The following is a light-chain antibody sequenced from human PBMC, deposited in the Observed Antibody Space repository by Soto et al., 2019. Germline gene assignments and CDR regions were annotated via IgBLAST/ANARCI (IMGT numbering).Light chain of an antibody. Sequence: AIRMTQCPSSFSTPTGHRVTITCRASQGISSDVARYQQPPRKAPXLLFSXASTLQSGVPSIFSGSGSETDITITISSLQPDDVATYYCQQYKSYSTFGQGTKVDI. CDR3: QQYKSYST. V-gene: IGKV1-8*01. J-gene: IGKJ1*01. CDR2: XAS. CDR1: QGISSD.